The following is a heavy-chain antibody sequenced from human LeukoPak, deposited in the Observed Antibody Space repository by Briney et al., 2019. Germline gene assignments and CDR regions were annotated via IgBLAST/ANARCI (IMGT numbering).Heavy chain of an antibody. Sequence: ASVKVSCTASGYTFTSYGISWVRQAPGQGLEWMGWISAYNGNTNYAQKLQGRVTMTTDTSTSTAYMELRSLRSDDTAVYYCARDRGFVPYPHREFDYWGQGTLVTVSS. V-gene: IGHV1-18*01. D-gene: IGHD3-10*01. CDR1: GYTFTSYG. J-gene: IGHJ4*02. CDR3: ARDRGFVPYPHREFDY. CDR2: ISAYNGNT.